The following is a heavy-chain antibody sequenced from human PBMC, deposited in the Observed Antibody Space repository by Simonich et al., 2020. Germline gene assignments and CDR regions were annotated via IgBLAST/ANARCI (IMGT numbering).Heavy chain of an antibody. J-gene: IGHJ6*02. CDR1: GGSISSYY. Sequence: QVQLQESGPGLVKPSETLSLTCTVSGGSISSYYGGWIRQPPGKGLEWIGYIYYSGSTNYNPSLQSRVPISVDTSKNQFSLKLSSVTAADTAVYYCARSLGYYYYYYGIDVWGQGTTVTVSS. D-gene: IGHD1-26*01. V-gene: IGHV4-59*08. CDR2: IYYSGST. CDR3: ARSLGYYYYYYGIDV.